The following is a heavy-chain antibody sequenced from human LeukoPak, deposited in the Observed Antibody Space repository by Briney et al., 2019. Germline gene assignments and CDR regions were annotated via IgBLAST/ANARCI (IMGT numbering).Heavy chain of an antibody. V-gene: IGHV1-69*13. D-gene: IGHD2-2*01. CDR2: IIPIFGAA. CDR3: ARDRDDCSSTSCLGY. CDR1: GGTFSSYA. Sequence: PVKVSCKASGGTFSSYAISWVRQAPGQGLEWMGGIIPIFGAANYAQKFQGRVTITADESTSTAYMELSSLRSEDTAVYYCARDRDDCSSTSCLGYWGQGTLVTVSS. J-gene: IGHJ4*02.